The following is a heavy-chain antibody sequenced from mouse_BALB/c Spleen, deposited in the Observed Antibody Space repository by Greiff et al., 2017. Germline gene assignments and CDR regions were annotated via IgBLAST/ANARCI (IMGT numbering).Heavy chain of an antibody. J-gene: IGHJ4*01. V-gene: IGHV5-17*02. Sequence: EVQGVESGGGLVQPGGSRKLSCAASGFTFSSFGMHWVRQAPEKGLEWVAYISSGSSTIYYADTVKGRFTISRDNPKNTLFLQMTSLRSEDTAMYYCARSITTGAMDYWGQGTSVTVSS. CDR2: ISSGSSTI. CDR1: GFTFSSFG. CDR3: ARSITTGAMDY. D-gene: IGHD1-1*01.